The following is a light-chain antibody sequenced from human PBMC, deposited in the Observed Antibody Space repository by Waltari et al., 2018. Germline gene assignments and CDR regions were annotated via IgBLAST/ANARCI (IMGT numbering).Light chain of an antibody. CDR3: MQGSHRPRT. J-gene: IGKJ1*01. CDR2: KVS. V-gene: IGKV2-30*01. Sequence: DVVMTQSPLSLPVTLGQPASISCRSSQSLLYSDGNTYLILFHQRPGQPPRRLIYKVSNRDSGVPDRFSGSGSGTDFTLKISRVEAEDVGVYYCMQGSHRPRTFGQGTKVEIK. CDR1: QSLLYSDGNTY.